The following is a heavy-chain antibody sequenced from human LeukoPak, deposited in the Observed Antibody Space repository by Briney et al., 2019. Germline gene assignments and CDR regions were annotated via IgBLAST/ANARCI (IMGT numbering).Heavy chain of an antibody. D-gene: IGHD6-19*01. CDR3: ARGEIAVAGKGNWFDP. J-gene: IGHJ5*02. Sequence: ASVKVSCKASGGTFSSYAISWVRQAPGQGLEWMGGIIPIFGTANYAQKFQGRVTITADESTSTAYMELSSLRSEDTAVYYCARGEIAVAGKGNWFDPRGQGTLVTVSS. V-gene: IGHV1-69*13. CDR2: IIPIFGTA. CDR1: GGTFSSYA.